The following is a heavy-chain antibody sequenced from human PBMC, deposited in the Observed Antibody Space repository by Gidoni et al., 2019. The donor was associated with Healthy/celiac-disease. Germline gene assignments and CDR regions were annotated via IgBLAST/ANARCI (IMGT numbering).Heavy chain of an antibody. V-gene: IGHV3-33*01. D-gene: IGHD3-22*01. CDR1: GFTFSSHG. CDR2: IWYDGSNK. Sequence: QVQLVESGGGVVQPGRSLRRSCSASGFTFSSHGRHWVRQATGNGLGWVAVIWYDGSNKYYADSVKGRFTISRDNSKNTLYLQMNSLRAEDTAVYYCASDYDNFDYWGQGTLVTVSS. CDR3: ASDYDNFDY. J-gene: IGHJ4*02.